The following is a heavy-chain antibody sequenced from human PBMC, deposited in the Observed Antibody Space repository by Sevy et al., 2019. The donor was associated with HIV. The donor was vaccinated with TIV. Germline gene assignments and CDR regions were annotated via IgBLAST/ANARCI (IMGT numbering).Heavy chain of an antibody. CDR2: LSFGCGEI. CDR1: GFTFSKYS. V-gene: IGHV3-23*01. J-gene: IGHJ4*02. CDR3: AREGCTKPHDY. D-gene: IGHD2-8*01. Sequence: GGFLRLSCAASGFTFSKYSMSWVRQPPGKGLEGVSTLSFGCGEINYADSVKGRFTISRVNSKSSVYLQMNNLRPEDTAVHYCAREGCTKPHDYWGQGTLVFVSS.